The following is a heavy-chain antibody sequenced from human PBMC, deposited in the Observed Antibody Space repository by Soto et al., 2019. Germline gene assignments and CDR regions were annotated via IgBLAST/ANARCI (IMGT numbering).Heavy chain of an antibody. CDR2: IIPILGTA. V-gene: IGHV1-69*13. CDR3: ARNRVYQIASYGMDV. CDR1: GGTFSSYA. Sequence: ASVKVSCKASGGTFSSYAISWVRQAPGQGLEWMGGIIPILGTANYAQKFQGRVTITADESTSTAYMELSSVRSEDTAVYYCARNRVYQIASYGMDVWGQGTTVTVSS. J-gene: IGHJ6*02. D-gene: IGHD6-6*01.